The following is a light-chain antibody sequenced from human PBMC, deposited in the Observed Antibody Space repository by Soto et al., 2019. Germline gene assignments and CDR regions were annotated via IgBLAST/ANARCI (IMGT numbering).Light chain of an antibody. J-gene: IGKJ1*01. CDR1: QSINSW. CDR2: KAS. CDR3: QQYNTYSWT. Sequence: DILMTQSPSTLSASVGDRVIITCRASQSINSWLAWYQQKPGKAPELLISKASSLQSGVPPRFSGSGSGTEFTLTISSLQPDDFATYYCQQYNTYSWTFGQGTKVEIK. V-gene: IGKV1-5*03.